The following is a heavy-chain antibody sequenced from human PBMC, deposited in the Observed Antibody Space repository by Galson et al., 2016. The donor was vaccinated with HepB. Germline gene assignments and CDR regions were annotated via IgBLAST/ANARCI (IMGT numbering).Heavy chain of an antibody. Sequence: SLRLSCAASGFTISTYWMSWVRQAPGKGPEWVANIKQDGSEKYYVDSVKGRFTISRDNAKNSLYLQMNSLRAEDTAVYYCARDSITIFGGYYYGMDVWGQGTTVTVS. CDR3: ARDSITIFGGYYYGMDV. CDR2: IKQDGSEK. D-gene: IGHD3-3*01. V-gene: IGHV3-7*01. CDR1: GFTISTYW. J-gene: IGHJ6*02.